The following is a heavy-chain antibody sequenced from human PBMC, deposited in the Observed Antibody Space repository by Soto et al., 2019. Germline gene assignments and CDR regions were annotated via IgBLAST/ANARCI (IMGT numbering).Heavy chain of an antibody. CDR3: VREYYYDRSGFDY. V-gene: IGHV4-31*03. CDR1: GVSISSGGYY. D-gene: IGHD3-22*01. Sequence: CTFSGVSISSGGYYWTWIRQHPQKGLEWIGHIYYSGRTYYNPSLKSRVTVSVDTSKNQFSLKLSSVTAADTAVYYCVREYYYDRSGFDYWGQGTLVT. CDR2: IYYSGRT. J-gene: IGHJ4*02.